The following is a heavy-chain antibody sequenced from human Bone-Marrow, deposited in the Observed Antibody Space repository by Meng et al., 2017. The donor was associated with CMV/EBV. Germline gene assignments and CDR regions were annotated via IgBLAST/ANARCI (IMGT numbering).Heavy chain of an antibody. J-gene: IGHJ6*02. CDR2: ISGSSSYI. D-gene: IGHD3-16*01. CDR1: GFTFSDSA. Sequence: GESLKISCAASGFTFSDSAIHWVRQAPGKGLEWVSSISGSSSYIYYADSVKGRFTISRDNAKNSLYLQMNSLRADDTAVYYCARDLLIPPYYYYGMGVWGQGTTVTVSS. V-gene: IGHV3-21*06. CDR3: ARDLLIPPYYYYGMGV.